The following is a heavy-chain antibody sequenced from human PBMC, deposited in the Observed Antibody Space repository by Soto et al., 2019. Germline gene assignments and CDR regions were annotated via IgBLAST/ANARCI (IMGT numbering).Heavy chain of an antibody. CDR1: GYTFTNYG. D-gene: IGHD3-10*01. J-gene: IGHJ6*02. CDR3: ARRGRMAVTVHYHGMDV. CDR2: ISAYNGNK. V-gene: IGHV1-18*04. Sequence: QAQLVQSGAEVKKPGASVKVSCKASGYTFTNYGFSWVRQAPGQGLEWMGWISAYNGNKNYEQNFQGRVTTTTNTSTSTVYMELRSLRTDDTAVYYYARRGRMAVTVHYHGMDVGGQGTTVTVTS.